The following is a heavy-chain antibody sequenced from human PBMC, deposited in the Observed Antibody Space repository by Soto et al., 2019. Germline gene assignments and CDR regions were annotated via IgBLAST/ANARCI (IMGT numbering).Heavy chain of an antibody. V-gene: IGHV3-30*18. CDR1: GFTFSSYG. Sequence: GGSLRLSCAASGFTFSSYGMHWVRQAPGKGLEWVAVISYDGSNKYYADSVKGRFTISRDNSKNTLYLQMNSLRAEDTAVYYRAKDDAQPDYYYYGMDVWGQGTTVTVSS. CDR2: ISYDGSNK. CDR3: AKDDAQPDYYYYGMDV. J-gene: IGHJ6*02.